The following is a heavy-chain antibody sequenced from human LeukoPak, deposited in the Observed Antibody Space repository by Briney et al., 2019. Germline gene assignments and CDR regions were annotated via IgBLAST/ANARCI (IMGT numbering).Heavy chain of an antibody. CDR1: GASISSGSYY. CDR3: ASLSSSGYYDAFDI. CDR2: IYTSGST. J-gene: IGHJ3*02. V-gene: IGHV4-61*02. D-gene: IGHD6-6*01. Sequence: SETLSLTCTVSGASISSGSYYWSWIRQPAGKGLEWIGRIYTSGSTNYSPSLKTRVTISVGRSKNQFSLKLSSVTAADTAVYYCASLSSSGYYDAFDIWGQGTMVTVSS.